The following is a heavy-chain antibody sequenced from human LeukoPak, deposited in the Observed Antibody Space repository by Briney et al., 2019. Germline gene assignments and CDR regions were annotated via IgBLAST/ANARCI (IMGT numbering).Heavy chain of an antibody. J-gene: IGHJ5*02. V-gene: IGHV4-59*08. D-gene: IGHD2-2*01. CDR1: GGSISSYS. CDR2: IDYTVTT. Sequence: PSETLSLTCTVSGGSISSYSWSWIRQVPGMGLEYIGKIDYTVTTNYNPSLKSRVTISIDTSKNQFSLSLSSVTAADTAVYYCARNRNSAVLTRMWFDPWGQGTLVSVSS. CDR3: ARNRNSAVLTRMWFDP.